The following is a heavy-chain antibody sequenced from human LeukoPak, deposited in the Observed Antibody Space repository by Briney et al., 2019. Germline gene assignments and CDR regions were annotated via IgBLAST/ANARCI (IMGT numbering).Heavy chain of an antibody. Sequence: PGESLRLSCAASGFTFSSYSMNWVRQAPGKGLEWVSSMSSGSSYIYYADSVKGRFTISRDNAKNSLYLQMNSLRAEDTAVYYCARSTVRGVRNAFDIWGQGTMVTVSS. CDR1: GFTFSSYS. CDR2: MSSGSSYI. V-gene: IGHV3-21*01. J-gene: IGHJ3*02. D-gene: IGHD3-10*01. CDR3: ARSTVRGVRNAFDI.